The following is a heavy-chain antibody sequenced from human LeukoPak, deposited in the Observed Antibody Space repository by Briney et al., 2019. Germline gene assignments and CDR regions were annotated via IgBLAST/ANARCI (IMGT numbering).Heavy chain of an antibody. CDR2: ISYDGSNK. V-gene: IGHV3-30*18. J-gene: IGHJ4*02. CDR3: AKGVVPAAMSGAFDY. CDR1: GFTFRSYG. D-gene: IGHD2-2*01. Sequence: GGSLSLSCAASGFTFRSYGRHWVRQAQGKGLEGGAVISYDGSNKYYADSVKGRFTISRDNSKNTLYLQMNSLRAEDTAVYYCAKGVVPAAMSGAFDYWGQGTLVTVSS.